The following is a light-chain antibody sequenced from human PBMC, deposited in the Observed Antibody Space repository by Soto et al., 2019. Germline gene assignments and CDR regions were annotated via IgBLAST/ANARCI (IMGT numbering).Light chain of an antibody. CDR2: DAS. CDR1: QSISSW. J-gene: IGKJ1*01. CDR3: QQYNSSPT. Sequence: DIQMTQSPSTLSASVGDRVTITCRASQSISSWLAWYQQKPGKAPKLLIYDASSLESGVPSRFSGSGSGTDFTLTISSLQPDDFATYYCQQYNSSPTFGQGTKVEIK. V-gene: IGKV1-5*01.